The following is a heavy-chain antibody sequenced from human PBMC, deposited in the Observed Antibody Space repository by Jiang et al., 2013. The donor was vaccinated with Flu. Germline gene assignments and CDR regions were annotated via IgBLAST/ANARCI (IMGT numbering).Heavy chain of an antibody. CDR1: GYTLTELS. CDR3: ATELKLGRVGAIKNWFDP. CDR2: FDPEDGET. D-gene: IGHD1-26*01. V-gene: IGHV1-24*01. J-gene: IGHJ5*02. Sequence: SGAEVKKPGASVKVSCKVSGYTLTELSMHWVRQAPGKGLEWMGGFDPEDGETIYAQKFQGRVTMTEDTSTDTAYMELSSLRSEDTAVYYCATELKLGRVGAIKNWFDPWGQGTLVTVSS.